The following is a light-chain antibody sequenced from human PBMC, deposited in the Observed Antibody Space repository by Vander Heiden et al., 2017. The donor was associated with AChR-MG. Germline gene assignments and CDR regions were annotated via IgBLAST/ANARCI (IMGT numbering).Light chain of an antibody. CDR3: TSYTSGKSPSVV. CDR2: DVT. J-gene: IGLJ2*01. CDR1: TSDIDDYRY. V-gene: IGLV2-14*03. Sequence: QSAPTPPASVSGSPGQSVTISCTGATSDIDDYRYVSWYQQHPGKAPKLIIYDVTKRPSGVSDRFSGSKSGNTASLTISGVQSEDEAIYYCTSYTSGKSPSVVFGRGTKLTVV.